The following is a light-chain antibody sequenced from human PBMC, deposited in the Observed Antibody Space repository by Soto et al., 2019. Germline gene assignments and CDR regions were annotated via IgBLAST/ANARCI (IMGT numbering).Light chain of an antibody. V-gene: IGLV2-14*01. J-gene: IGLJ2*01. CDR1: SSDIGGYNY. CDR2: EVS. CDR3: SSYTSSSTPVV. Sequence: QSALTQPASMSGSPGQSITISCTGTSSDIGGYNYVSWYQQYPGKAPKLMIYEVSNRPSGVSNRFSGSKSGNTASLTISGLQAEDEADYYCSSYTSSSTPVVFGGGTKVTVL.